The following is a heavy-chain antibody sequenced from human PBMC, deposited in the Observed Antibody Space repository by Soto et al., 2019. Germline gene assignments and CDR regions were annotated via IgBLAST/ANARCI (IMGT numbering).Heavy chain of an antibody. CDR1: GYTFTSYG. CDR3: ARDVPTLTTGGPDS. CDR2: ISAYNGNT. D-gene: IGHD4-17*01. J-gene: IGHJ4*02. Sequence: QVQLVQSGVEVEKPGASVKVSCKASGYTFTSYGVSWVRQAPGQGLEWMGWISAYNGNTNYAQKFQGRVTMTTDTSTSTAYMELRSLRADDTAVYYCARDVPTLTTGGPDSWGQGTLVTVSS. V-gene: IGHV1-18*01.